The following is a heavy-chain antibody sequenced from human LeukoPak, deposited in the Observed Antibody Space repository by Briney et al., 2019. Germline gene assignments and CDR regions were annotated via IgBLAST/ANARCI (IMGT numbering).Heavy chain of an antibody. J-gene: IGHJ3*02. D-gene: IGHD3-9*01. CDR1: GFTFSSYS. CDR2: IGSNISTI. CDR3: ARGGYFDDPKSSGGAFDI. V-gene: IGHV3-48*01. Sequence: GGSLRLSCAASGFTFSSYSMNWVRQAPGKGLEWVSYIGSNISTIYYADSVKGRFTISRDNSKNTLYLQMNSLRAEDTAVYYCARGGYFDDPKSSGGAFDIWGQGTMVTVSS.